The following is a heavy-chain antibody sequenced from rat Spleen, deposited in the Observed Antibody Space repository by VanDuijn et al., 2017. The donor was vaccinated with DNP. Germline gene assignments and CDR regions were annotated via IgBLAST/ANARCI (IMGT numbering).Heavy chain of an antibody. CDR2: ISYSGST. CDR1: GYSITSDY. J-gene: IGHJ2*01. CDR3: ARFRTGPDY. Sequence: EVQLQESGPGLVKPSQSLSLTCSVTGYSITSDYWGWLRKFPGNKMEWIGHISYSGSTSYNPSLKRRISITRDTSKNQFFLQFNSVTTEDTATYYCARFRTGPDYWGQGVMVTVSS. V-gene: IGHV3-1*01. D-gene: IGHD4-2*01.